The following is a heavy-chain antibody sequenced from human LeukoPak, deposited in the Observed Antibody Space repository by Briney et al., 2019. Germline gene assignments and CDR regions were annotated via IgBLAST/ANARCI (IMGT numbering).Heavy chain of an antibody. Sequence: SVKVSCKASGFTFTSSAMQWVRQARGQRLEWIGWIVVGSGNTNYAQKFQERVTITRDMSTSTAYMELSSLRSEDTAVYYCTRLGATAGVYYFDYWGQGTLVTVSS. J-gene: IGHJ4*02. CDR3: TRLGATAGVYYFDY. CDR1: GFTFTSSA. CDR2: IVVGSGNT. D-gene: IGHD1-26*01. V-gene: IGHV1-58*02.